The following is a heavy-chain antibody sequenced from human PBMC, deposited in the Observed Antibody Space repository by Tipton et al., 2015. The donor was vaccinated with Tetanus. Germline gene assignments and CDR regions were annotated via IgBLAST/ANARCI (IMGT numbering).Heavy chain of an antibody. Sequence: LSLTCTVSGGSISSSSYYWGWIRQPPGKGLEWIGSIYYRGSTYYNPSLKSRVTISVDTSKNQFSLKLSSVTAADTAVYYCARRGTTGTSALNYFDYWGQGTLVTVSS. V-gene: IGHV4-39*01. CDR1: GGSISSSSYY. J-gene: IGHJ4*02. CDR3: ARRGTTGTSALNYFDY. D-gene: IGHD1-1*01. CDR2: IYYRGST.